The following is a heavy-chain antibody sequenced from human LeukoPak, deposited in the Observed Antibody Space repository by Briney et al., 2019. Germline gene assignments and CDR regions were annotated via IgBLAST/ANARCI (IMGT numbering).Heavy chain of an antibody. Sequence: GGSLRLPCAASGFTFSDYYMSWIRQAPGKGLEWVSYISSSGSTIYYADSVKGRFTISRDNAKNSLYLQMNSLRAEDTAVYYCASGVEAVAGTGPFDYWGQGTLVTVSS. J-gene: IGHJ4*02. CDR3: ASGVEAVAGTGPFDY. V-gene: IGHV3-11*01. D-gene: IGHD6-19*01. CDR1: GFTFSDYY. CDR2: ISSSGSTI.